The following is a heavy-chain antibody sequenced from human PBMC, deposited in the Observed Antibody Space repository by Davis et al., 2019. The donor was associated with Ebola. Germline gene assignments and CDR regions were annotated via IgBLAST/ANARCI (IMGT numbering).Heavy chain of an antibody. D-gene: IGHD4-23*01. CDR2: ISSSASYK. Sequence: GESLKISCAASGFTFNKYWMSWVRQAPGKGLEWVSSISSSASYKNYADSVKGRFTISRDDAKKSLYLQMDSLRAEDTAVYYCAQQLGDYGGNALRYWGQGTLVTVSS. J-gene: IGHJ4*02. CDR3: AQQLGDYGGNALRY. CDR1: GFTFNKYW. V-gene: IGHV3-11*06.